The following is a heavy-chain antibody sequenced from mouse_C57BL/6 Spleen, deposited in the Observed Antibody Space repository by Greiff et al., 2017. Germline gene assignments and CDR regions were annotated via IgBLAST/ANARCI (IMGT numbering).Heavy chain of an antibody. J-gene: IGHJ3*01. CDR1: GYTFTSYW. CDR3: ASSGPAWFAY. D-gene: IGHD3-2*02. Sequence: VQLQQSGAELVMPGASVKLSCKASGYTFTSYWMHWVKQRPGQGLEWIGEIDPSDSYTNYNQKFKGKSTLTVDKSSSTAYMQLSSLTSEDSAVYYCASSGPAWFAYWGQGTLVTVSA. V-gene: IGHV1-69*01. CDR2: IDPSDSYT.